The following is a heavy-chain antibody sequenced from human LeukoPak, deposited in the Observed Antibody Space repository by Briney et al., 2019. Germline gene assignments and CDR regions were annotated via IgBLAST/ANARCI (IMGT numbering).Heavy chain of an antibody. CDR2: ISGSDNTI. CDR3: ALQGITMIVVVRFDY. CDR1: GFTFSDYY. Sequence: GGSLRLSCAASGFTFSDYYMSWIRQAPGKGLEWVSYISGSDNTIYYADSVKGRFTMSRDNAKNSLYLQMNSLRAEDTAVYYCALQGITMIVVVRFDYWGQGTLVTVSS. D-gene: IGHD3-22*01. J-gene: IGHJ4*02. V-gene: IGHV3-11*01.